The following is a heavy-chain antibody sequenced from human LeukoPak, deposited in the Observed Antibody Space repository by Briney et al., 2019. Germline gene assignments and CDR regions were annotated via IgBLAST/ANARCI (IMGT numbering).Heavy chain of an antibody. J-gene: IGHJ4*02. CDR2: IDHGGST. Sequence: SETLSLTCAVYGGSFGGYYWSWIRQPPGKGLGWIGEIDHGGSTNYNPSLKSRVAVSVDASKNQFSLKLTSVTAADTAVYYCAGGRGGKPLDYWGQGTLVTVSS. V-gene: IGHV4-34*01. CDR1: GGSFGGYY. D-gene: IGHD4-23*01. CDR3: AGGRGGKPLDY.